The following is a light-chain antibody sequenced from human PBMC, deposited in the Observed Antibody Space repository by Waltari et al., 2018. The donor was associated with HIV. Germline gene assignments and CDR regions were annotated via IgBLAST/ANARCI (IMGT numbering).Light chain of an antibody. CDR2: SAF. CDR1: QDITTY. CDR3: QQFKSYPLT. V-gene: IGKV1-9*01. J-gene: IGKJ4*01. Sequence: DIQLPQSPSFLSASVGDRVTITCRASQDITTYLAWYQQKPGKAPNVLIYSAFTLQSGVPSRFSGSGSGTEFTLTISSLQPEDFATYYCQQFKSYPLTFGGGTKVEIK.